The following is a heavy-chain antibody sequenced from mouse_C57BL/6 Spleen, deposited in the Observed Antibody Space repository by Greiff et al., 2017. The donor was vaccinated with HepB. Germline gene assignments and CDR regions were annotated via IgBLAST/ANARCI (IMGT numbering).Heavy chain of an antibody. CDR2: IHPSDSDT. CDR1: GYTFTSYW. J-gene: IGHJ1*03. V-gene: IGHV1-74*01. Sequence: VQLQQSGAELVRPGASVKLSCKASGYTFTSYWMHWVKQRPGQGLEWIGNIHPSDSDTNYNQKFKGKATLTVDKSSSTAYMQLSSLTSEDSAVYYCARDYGCSFDDWGTGTTVTVSS. CDR3: ARDYGCSFDD. D-gene: IGHD1-1*01.